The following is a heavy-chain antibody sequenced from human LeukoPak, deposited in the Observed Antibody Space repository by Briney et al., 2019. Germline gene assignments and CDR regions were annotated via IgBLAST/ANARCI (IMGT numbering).Heavy chain of an antibody. CDR3: AKVTGLYTSGWYLDYFDY. CDR1: GFTFSNAW. V-gene: IGHV3-23*01. D-gene: IGHD6-19*01. CDR2: ISGSGGST. J-gene: IGHJ4*02. Sequence: PGGSLRLSCAASGFTFSNAWMSWVRQAPGKGLEWVSAISGSGGSTYYADSVKGRFTISRDNSKNTLYLQMNSPRAEDTALYYCAKVTGLYTSGWYLDYFDYWGQGTLVTVSS.